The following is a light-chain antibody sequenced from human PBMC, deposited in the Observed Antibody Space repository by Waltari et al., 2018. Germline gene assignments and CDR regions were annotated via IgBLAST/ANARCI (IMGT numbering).Light chain of an antibody. CDR1: NIGSRS. CDR2: LVS. V-gene: IGLV3-21*02. CDR3: HVWVGNTVM. J-gene: IGLJ3*02. Sequence: SSVLTQAPSVSVAPGQTATVTCGGDNIGSRSVHWHQQKPGRAPVLVVYLVSDRPSGIPERFSGSKSGNAATLTSSRVEAGVEADDYCHVWVGNTVMFGGGTKLTVL.